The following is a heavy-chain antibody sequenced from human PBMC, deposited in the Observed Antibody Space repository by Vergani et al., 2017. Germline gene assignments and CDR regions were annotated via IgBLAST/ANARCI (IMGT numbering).Heavy chain of an antibody. CDR3: SRDSDIVVVPALRYSYYYYMDV. CDR1: GGTFSSYA. CDR2: IIPTFGTA. J-gene: IGHJ6*03. Sequence: QVQLVQSGAEVKKPGSSVKVSCKASGGTFSSYAISWVRQAPGQGLEWMGGIIPTFGTANYAQKFQGRATITADESTSTAYMELSSLRSEDTAVYYCSRDSDIVVVPALRYSYYYYMDVWGKGTTVTVSS. V-gene: IGHV1-69*01. D-gene: IGHD2-2*01.